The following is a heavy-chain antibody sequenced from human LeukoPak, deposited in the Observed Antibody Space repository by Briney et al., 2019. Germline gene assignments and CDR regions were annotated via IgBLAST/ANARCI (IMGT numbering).Heavy chain of an antibody. CDR1: GGSISSGDYY. D-gene: IGHD3-16*02. CDR2: IYYSGST. V-gene: IGHV4-30-4*08. J-gene: IGHJ4*02. Sequence: SETLSLTCTVSGGSISSGDYYWSWIRQPPGKGLEWIGYIYYSGSTYYNPSLKSRVTISVDTSKNQFSLKLSSVTAADTAVYYCARGEYDYVWGSYQIFDYWGQGTLVTVSS. CDR3: ARGEYDYVWGSYQIFDY.